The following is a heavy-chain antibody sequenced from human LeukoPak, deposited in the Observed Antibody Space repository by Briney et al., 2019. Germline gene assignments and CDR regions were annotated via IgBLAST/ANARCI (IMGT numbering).Heavy chain of an antibody. V-gene: IGHV4-39*07. CDR1: GGSISSGDYY. J-gene: IGHJ3*02. Sequence: SETLSLTCTVSGGSISSGDYYWSWIRQPPGKGLEWIGEINHSGSTNYNPSLKSRVTISVDTSKNQFSLKLSSVTAADTAVYYCARVLDSSSSPSNAFDIWGQGTMVTVPS. CDR2: INHSGST. CDR3: ARVLDSSSSPSNAFDI. D-gene: IGHD6-13*01.